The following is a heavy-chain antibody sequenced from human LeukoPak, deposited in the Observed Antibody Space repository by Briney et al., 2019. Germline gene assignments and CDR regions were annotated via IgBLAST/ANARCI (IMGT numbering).Heavy chain of an antibody. CDR1: GGTFSSYT. CDR3: ARGSVFGVVIITH. Sequence: SVKGSCKASGGTFSSYTISWVRQAPGQGLEWMGRIIPILGIANYAQKFQGRVTVTADKSTSTAYMELSSLRSEDTAVYYCARGSVFGVVIITHWGQGTLVTVSS. J-gene: IGHJ4*02. V-gene: IGHV1-69*02. D-gene: IGHD3-3*01. CDR2: IIPILGIA.